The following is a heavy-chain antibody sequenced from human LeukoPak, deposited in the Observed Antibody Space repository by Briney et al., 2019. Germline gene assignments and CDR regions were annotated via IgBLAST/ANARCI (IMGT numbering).Heavy chain of an antibody. Sequence: LSGGSLRLSCAASGFTFSSYWMSWVRKAPGKGLEWVANIKQDGSEKYYVDSVKGRFTISRDNAKNSLYLQMNSLRAEDTAVYYCARESGDALWVQGVHQRRAQYYFDYWGQGTLVTVSS. V-gene: IGHV3-7*01. CDR1: GFTFSSYW. J-gene: IGHJ4*02. CDR2: IKQDGSEK. CDR3: ARESGDALWVQGVHQRRAQYYFDY. D-gene: IGHD3-10*01.